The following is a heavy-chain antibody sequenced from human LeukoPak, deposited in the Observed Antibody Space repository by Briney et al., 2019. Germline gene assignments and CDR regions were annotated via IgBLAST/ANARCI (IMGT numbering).Heavy chain of an antibody. V-gene: IGHV4-39*01. Sequence: PSETLSLTCTVSGGSISSSSYYWGWLRQPPGTGLEWSGSIYYSGSTYYNPSLKSRVTISVDTSKNQSSLKLSSVTAADTAVYYCARHGYPNWFDPWGQGTLVTVSS. CDR1: GGSISSSSYY. CDR2: IYYSGST. D-gene: IGHD5-12*01. J-gene: IGHJ5*02. CDR3: ARHGYPNWFDP.